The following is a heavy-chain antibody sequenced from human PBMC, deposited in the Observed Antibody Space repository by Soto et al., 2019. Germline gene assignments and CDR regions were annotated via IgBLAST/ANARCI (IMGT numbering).Heavy chain of an antibody. J-gene: IGHJ6*02. CDR2: ISYDGSNK. CDR3: AKEVKRITMVRGVITLYYYYGMDV. V-gene: IGHV3-30*18. D-gene: IGHD3-10*01. Sequence: GGSLRLSCAASGFTFSSYGMHWVRQAPGKGLEWVAVISYDGSNKYYADSVKGRFTISRDNSKNTLYLQMNSLRAEDTAVYYCAKEVKRITMVRGVITLYYYYGMDVWGQGTTVTVSS. CDR1: GFTFSSYG.